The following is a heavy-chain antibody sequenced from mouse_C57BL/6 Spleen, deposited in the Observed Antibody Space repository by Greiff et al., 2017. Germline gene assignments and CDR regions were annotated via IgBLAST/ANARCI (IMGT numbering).Heavy chain of an antibody. D-gene: IGHD1-1*01. CDR1: GFSLTSYG. Sequence: QVQLQQSGPGLVQPSQSLSITCTVSGFSLTSYGVHWVRQSPGKGLEWLGVIWSGGSTDYNAAFISRLSISKDNSKSQVFFKMNSLQADDTAIYYVARGDYYGSSTYYYAMDYWGQGTSVTVSS. CDR2: IWSGGST. V-gene: IGHV2-2*01. CDR3: ARGDYYGSSTYYYAMDY. J-gene: IGHJ4*01.